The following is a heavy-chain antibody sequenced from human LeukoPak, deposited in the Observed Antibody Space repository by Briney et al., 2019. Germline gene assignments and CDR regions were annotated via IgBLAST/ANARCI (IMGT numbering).Heavy chain of an antibody. V-gene: IGHV4-31*03. J-gene: IGHJ5*02. CDR2: IYKGGTT. CDR1: GGSISSSGYY. Sequence: SQTLSLTCTVSGGSISSSGYYWSWIRQRPGKGLEWIGYIYKGGTTYYNPSLKSRVTISEDTSNNQFSLKLTSVTAADTAVYYCAREFYCSSASCYYGQGNWIDPWGQGTLVTVSS. CDR3: AREFYCSSASCYYGQGNWIDP. D-gene: IGHD2-2*01.